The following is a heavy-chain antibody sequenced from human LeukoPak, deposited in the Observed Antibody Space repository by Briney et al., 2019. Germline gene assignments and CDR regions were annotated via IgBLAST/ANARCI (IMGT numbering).Heavy chain of an antibody. D-gene: IGHD3-10*01. Sequence: GGSLRLSCAASGFTFSSYWMHWVRQAPGKVVVWVSRINIDGRSTTDAASEKGRFTISRDNAKNTLYLQMNGLRAEDTAVYYCATEVPGSYYFDYWGQGTLATVST. CDR1: GFTFSSYW. J-gene: IGHJ4*02. CDR3: ATEVPGSYYFDY. CDR2: INIDGRST. V-gene: IGHV3-74*01.